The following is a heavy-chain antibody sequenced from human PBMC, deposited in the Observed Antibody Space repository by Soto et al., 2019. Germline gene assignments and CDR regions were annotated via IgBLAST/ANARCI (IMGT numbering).Heavy chain of an antibody. CDR3: AKDLTRQLAYWLDP. V-gene: IGHV1-2*02. J-gene: IGHJ5*02. Sequence: ASVKVSFKASGFSFTGYYIHWLRQAPGQGLEWMGWINAHSGGTEYAQKFQGRVTLTRDTSIATAYMTLTSLTSDDTALYYCAKDLTRQLAYWLDPWGQGTQVTVSS. D-gene: IGHD6-6*01. CDR2: INAHSGGT. CDR1: GFSFTGYY.